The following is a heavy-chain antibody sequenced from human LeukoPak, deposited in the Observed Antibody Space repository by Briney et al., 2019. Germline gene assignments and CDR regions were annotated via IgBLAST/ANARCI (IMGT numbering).Heavy chain of an antibody. CDR2: INPSGGST. V-gene: IGHV1-46*01. Sequence: ASVKVSCKASGYTFTYYYIYWVRQAPGQGLEWMGLINPSGGSTRYAQNFQGRVTMTRDTSTSTVSMELSSLRSDDTAVYYCARPAGDAAGVENWFETWGLGTLVIVSS. D-gene: IGHD6-13*01. J-gene: IGHJ5*02. CDR1: GYTFTYYY. CDR3: ARPAGDAAGVENWFET.